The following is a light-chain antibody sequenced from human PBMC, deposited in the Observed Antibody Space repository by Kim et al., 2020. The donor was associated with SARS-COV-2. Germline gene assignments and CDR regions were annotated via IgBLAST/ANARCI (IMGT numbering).Light chain of an antibody. CDR2: QDR. CDR3: QAWDSSTVV. J-gene: IGLJ2*01. Sequence: YELTQPPSVSVSPGQTASITCSGDKLGNKYACWYQQKPGQSPVVVIYQDRKRPSGIPERFSGSNSGNTATLTISGTQAMDEADYYCQAWDSSTVVFGGGTQLTVL. V-gene: IGLV3-1*01. CDR1: KLGNKY.